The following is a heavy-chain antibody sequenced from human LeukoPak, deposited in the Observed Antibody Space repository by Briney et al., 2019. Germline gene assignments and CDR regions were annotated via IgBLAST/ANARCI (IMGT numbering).Heavy chain of an antibody. Sequence: SETLSLTCTVSRGSISSSRYYWGWIRQPPGKGLEWIGSIFYSGSTYYNASLKSRVTLSIDPSKNQFSLRLSSVTAADTAVYYCARDSALLYYYGMDIWGQGTTVTVSS. CDR1: RGSISSSRYY. D-gene: IGHD2/OR15-2a*01. CDR3: ARDSALLYYYGMDI. V-gene: IGHV4-39*02. J-gene: IGHJ6*02. CDR2: IFYSGST.